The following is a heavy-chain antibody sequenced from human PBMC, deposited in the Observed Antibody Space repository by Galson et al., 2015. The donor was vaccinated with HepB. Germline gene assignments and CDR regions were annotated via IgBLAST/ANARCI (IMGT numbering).Heavy chain of an antibody. D-gene: IGHD2-2*01. V-gene: IGHV1-18*04. Sequence: SVTVSCKASDSSFTNYGISWVRQAPGQGLEWMGWISAYNGYTNYAQKLQGRVTMTTDTSTTTAYMELRSLRSDDTAVYYCARDRSYCSSTSCYLGISGDAFDIWGQGTMVTVSS. CDR3: ARDRSYCSSTSCYLGISGDAFDI. CDR1: DSSFTNYG. CDR2: ISAYNGYT. J-gene: IGHJ3*02.